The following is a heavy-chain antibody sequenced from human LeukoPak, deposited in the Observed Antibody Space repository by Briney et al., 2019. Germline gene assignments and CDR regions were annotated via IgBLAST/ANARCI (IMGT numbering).Heavy chain of an antibody. D-gene: IGHD3-16*01. V-gene: IGHV3-74*01. Sequence: GGSLRLSCATSGFSFSDYWMYWVRQAPGKGLVWISNINEYGTTAYADSVKGRFTISRDNAKNTLYLQMNSLRAEDTAVYFCAGVRGGNWGHGTLVTVSS. CDR1: GFSFSDYW. J-gene: IGHJ4*01. CDR2: INEYGTT. CDR3: AGVRGGN.